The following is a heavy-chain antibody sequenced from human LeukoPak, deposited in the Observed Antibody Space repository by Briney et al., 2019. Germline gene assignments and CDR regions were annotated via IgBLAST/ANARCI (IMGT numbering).Heavy chain of an antibody. CDR2: INHSGST. D-gene: IGHD2-15*01. CDR3: ARGQLTCSGGSCYSNHYYYYYYMDV. CDR1: GGSFSGYY. Sequence: SETLSLTCAVYGGSFSGYYWSWIRQPPGKGLEWIGEINHSGSTNYNPSLKSRVTISVDTSKNQFSLKLSSVTAADTAVYYCARGQLTCSGGSCYSNHYYYYYYMDVWGKGTTVTVPS. J-gene: IGHJ6*03. V-gene: IGHV4-34*01.